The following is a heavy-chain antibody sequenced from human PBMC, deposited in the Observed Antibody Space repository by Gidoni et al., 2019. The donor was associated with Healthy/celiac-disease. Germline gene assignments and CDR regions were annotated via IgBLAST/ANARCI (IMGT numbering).Heavy chain of an antibody. D-gene: IGHD5-18*01. V-gene: IGHV3-15*01. CDR2: IKSKTDGGTT. J-gene: IGHJ3*02. CDR1: GFTFSNAW. CDR3: TTDLPMVNAFDI. Sequence: EVQLVESGGGLVKPGGSLRLSCAASGFTFSNAWMSWVRQAPGKGLEWVGRIKSKTDGGTTYYAAPVKGRFTISRDDSKNSLYLQMNSLKTEDTAVYYCTTDLPMVNAFDIWGQGTMVTVSS.